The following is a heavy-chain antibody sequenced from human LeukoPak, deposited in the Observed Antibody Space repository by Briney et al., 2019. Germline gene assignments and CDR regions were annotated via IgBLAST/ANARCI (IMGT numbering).Heavy chain of an antibody. V-gene: IGHV4-59*01. J-gene: IGHJ6*03. CDR2: IYYSGST. CDR1: GGSISSYY. CDR3: ARWVWFGELQYYYYYYMDV. D-gene: IGHD3-10*01. Sequence: PSETLSLTCTVSGGSISSYYWSWVRQPPGKGLEWIGYIYYSGSTNYNPSLKSRVTISVDTSKTKFPLKLSPVPAADTAVYYCARWVWFGELQYYYYYYMDVWGKGTTVTISS.